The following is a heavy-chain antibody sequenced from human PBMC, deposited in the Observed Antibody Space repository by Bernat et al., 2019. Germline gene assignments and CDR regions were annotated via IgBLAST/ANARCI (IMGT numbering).Heavy chain of an antibody. Sequence: EVQLLESGGVLAQPGGSLRLSCTASGFTFSIYAMTWVRQAPGKGLEWVSAINGGGGRSAGRTYYADSVKGRFTISRDNSLNTLYLQMNSLRAEDTAVDYCAGEGGYCSGGSCYLFDYWGQGTLVTVSS. CDR3: AGEGGYCSGGSCYLFDY. D-gene: IGHD2-15*01. J-gene: IGHJ4*02. CDR1: GFTFSIYA. CDR2: INGGGGRSAGRT. V-gene: IGHV3-23*01.